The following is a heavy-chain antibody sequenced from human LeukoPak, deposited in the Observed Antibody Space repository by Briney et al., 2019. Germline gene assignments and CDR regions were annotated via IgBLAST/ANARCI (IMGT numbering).Heavy chain of an antibody. CDR2: ISSSSSTI. J-gene: IGHJ4*02. Sequence: GGSLRLSCAASGFTFSSYSMNWVRQAPGKGLEWVSYISSSSSTIYYADSVKGRFTISRDNAKNSLYLQMNSLRAEDTAVYYCARARGMSIVALGSDYWGQGTLVTVSS. CDR1: GFTFSSYS. V-gene: IGHV3-48*01. CDR3: ARARGMSIVALGSDY. D-gene: IGHD6-6*01.